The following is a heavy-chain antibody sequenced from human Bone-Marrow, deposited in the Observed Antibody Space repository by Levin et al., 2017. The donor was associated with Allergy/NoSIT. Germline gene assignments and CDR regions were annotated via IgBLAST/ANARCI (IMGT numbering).Heavy chain of an antibody. V-gene: IGHV3-7*04. J-gene: IGHJ4*02. CDR1: GFTFSTYW. Sequence: ETLSLTCAASGFTFSTYWMSWVRQAPGKGLEWVANIKQDGSLKFYVDSVKGRFTISRDNAKNSLFLQMNSLRDEDTAVYYCARDPTTSGWYADYWGQGTLVTVAS. D-gene: IGHD6-19*01. CDR3: ARDPTTSGWYADY. CDR2: IKQDGSLK.